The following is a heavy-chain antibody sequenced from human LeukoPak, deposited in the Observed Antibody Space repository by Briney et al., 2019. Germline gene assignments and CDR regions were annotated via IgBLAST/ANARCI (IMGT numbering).Heavy chain of an antibody. V-gene: IGHV4-59*01. CDR1: GGSISSYY. Sequence: SETLSLACTVSGGSISSYYWSWIRQPPGKGLEWIGYIYYSGSTNYSPSLKSRVTISVDTSKNQFSLKLSSVTAADTAVYYCARVQAYYYGMDVWGQGTTVTVSS. CDR3: ARVQAYYYGMDV. J-gene: IGHJ6*02. CDR2: IYYSGST.